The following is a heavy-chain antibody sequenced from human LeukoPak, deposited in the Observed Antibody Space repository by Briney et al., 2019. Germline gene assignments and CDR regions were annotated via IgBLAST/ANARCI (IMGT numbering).Heavy chain of an antibody. Sequence: GESLQISCKGSGYSFTSYWIGWVRQMPGEGLEWMGIIYPGDSDTRYSPSFQGQVTISADKSISTAYLQWSSLKASDTAMYYCARPPYYYDSSGYYEYWGQGTLVTVSS. CDR3: ARPPYYYDSSGYYEY. J-gene: IGHJ4*02. V-gene: IGHV5-51*01. CDR1: GYSFTSYW. CDR2: IYPGDSDT. D-gene: IGHD3-22*01.